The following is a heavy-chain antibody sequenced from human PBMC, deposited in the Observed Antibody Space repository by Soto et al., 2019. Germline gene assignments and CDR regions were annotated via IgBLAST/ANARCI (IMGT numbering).Heavy chain of an antibody. CDR1: GGTFTTDT. V-gene: IGHV1-69*08. J-gene: IGHJ6*04. CDR2: IIPILGTG. D-gene: IGHD3-10*01. Sequence: QVQLVQSGPEVKKSGSSVKVSCKLSGGTFTTDTISWLRRAPGQGLEWMGRIIPILGTGNYAQKFQGRVTITEDKSTKTGYRELSSLTSEDTAVYSCAREEGSYNMGTFPFSYRDVWGNGTTVTASS. CDR3: AREEGSYNMGTFPFSYRDV.